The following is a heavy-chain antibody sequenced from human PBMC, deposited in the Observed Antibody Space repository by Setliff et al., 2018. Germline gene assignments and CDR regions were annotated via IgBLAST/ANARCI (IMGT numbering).Heavy chain of an antibody. D-gene: IGHD3-22*01. CDR1: GLIFGNYA. CDR2: ISGSGRNT. Sequence: PGGSLRLSCAASGLIFGNYAMNWVRQAPGKGLEWVSGISGSGRNTYYADSVKGRFTISRDNAKHSLYLQMNSLRAEDTAVYYCARLALTGYDSSGYYYALDYYYYMDVWGKGTTVTVSS. J-gene: IGHJ6*03. V-gene: IGHV3-23*01. CDR3: ARLALTGYDSSGYYYALDYYYYMDV.